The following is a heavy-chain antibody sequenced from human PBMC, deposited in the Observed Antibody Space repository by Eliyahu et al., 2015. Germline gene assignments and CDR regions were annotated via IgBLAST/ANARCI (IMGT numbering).Heavy chain of an antibody. CDR1: GYTFTSYY. CDR3: ARDSQSGDYAGNYFDP. Sequence: QVQLVQSGAEVRKPGASVKVSCKASGYTFTSYYVHWVRQAPGQGLEWMGVIKVSGGXASXAQKFRGRVTMTRDTSTSTLHMELSRLRAEDTAVYYCARDSQSGDYAGNYFDPWGQGTLVTVSS. J-gene: IGHJ5*02. D-gene: IGHD4-17*01. V-gene: IGHV1-46*01. CDR2: IKVSGGXA.